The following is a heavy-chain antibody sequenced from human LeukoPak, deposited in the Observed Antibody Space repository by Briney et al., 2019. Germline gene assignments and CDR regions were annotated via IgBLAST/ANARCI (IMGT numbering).Heavy chain of an antibody. Sequence: SETLSLTCAVYGGSFSGYYWSWIRQPPGKGLEWIGEINHSGSTNYNPPLKSRVTISVDTSKNQFSLKLSSVTAADTAVYYCARAVQPSRTPASIFDYWGQGTLVTVSS. CDR2: INHSGST. D-gene: IGHD4-23*01. CDR1: GGSFSGYY. CDR3: ARAVQPSRTPASIFDY. V-gene: IGHV4-34*01. J-gene: IGHJ4*02.